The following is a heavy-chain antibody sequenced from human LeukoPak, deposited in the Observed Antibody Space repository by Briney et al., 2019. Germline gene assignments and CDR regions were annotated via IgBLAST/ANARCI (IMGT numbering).Heavy chain of an antibody. CDR2: INTDGGNT. J-gene: IGHJ4*02. V-gene: IGHV3-74*01. CDR1: GFTFSGYW. D-gene: IGHD2-15*01. CDR3: ARELSGSSSRHFDY. Sequence: GGSLRLSCAASGFTFSGYWMHWVRQAPGKGLVWVSRINTDGGNTNYADSVKGRFTISRDNAKDTLYLQMNSLRAEDTVVYYCARELSGSSSRHFDYWGQGTLVTVSS.